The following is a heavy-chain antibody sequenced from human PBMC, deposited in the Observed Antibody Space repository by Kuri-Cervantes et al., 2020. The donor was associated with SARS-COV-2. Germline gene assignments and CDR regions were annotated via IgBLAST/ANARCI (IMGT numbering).Heavy chain of an antibody. Sequence: GSLRLSCSVSGYSISSGHYWGRIRQPPGKGLEWIGSIFRSGSAFYNLSLKSRVTMSVDTSKNQFSLKLSSVTAADTAVYYCARLGDSSGYYYVGWFDPWGQGTRVTVSS. CDR3: ARLGDSSGYYYVGWFDP. V-gene: IGHV4-38-2*02. CDR1: GYSISSGHY. CDR2: IFRSGSA. J-gene: IGHJ5*02. D-gene: IGHD3-22*01.